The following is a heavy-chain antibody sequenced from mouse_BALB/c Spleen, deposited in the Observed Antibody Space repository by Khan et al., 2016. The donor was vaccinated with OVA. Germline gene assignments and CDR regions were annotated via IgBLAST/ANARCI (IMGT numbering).Heavy chain of an antibody. Sequence: VQLQQSGTVLARPGASVKMSCKASGYSFTSYWMHWVKQRPGLGLEWIGAIYPGISDTRYNQKFKGKAKLTAVTSASTAYMELSSLTNDDSAVYYGTRSYDSYYFDYWGQGTLLTVSS. V-gene: IGHV1-5*01. J-gene: IGHJ2*01. CDR2: IYPGISDT. CDR3: TRSYDSYYFDY. D-gene: IGHD2-4*01. CDR1: GYSFTSYW.